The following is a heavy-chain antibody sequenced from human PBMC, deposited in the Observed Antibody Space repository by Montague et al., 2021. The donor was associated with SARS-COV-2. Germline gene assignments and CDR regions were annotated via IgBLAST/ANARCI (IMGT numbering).Heavy chain of an antibody. Sequence: PALVKPTQSRTLPRASWNSGAARKSTRLNSSRQQTSYAVVWLTNNYWDDDKRYSPSLKSRLTITKDTSKNQVILTMTNMDPVDTATYYCARTEVNTALGLDYWGQGTLVTVSS. J-gene: IGHJ4*02. CDR1: NSGAARKSTR. D-gene: IGHD5-18*01. CDR2: NYWDDDK. CDR3: ARTEVNTALGLDY. V-gene: IGHV2-5*08.